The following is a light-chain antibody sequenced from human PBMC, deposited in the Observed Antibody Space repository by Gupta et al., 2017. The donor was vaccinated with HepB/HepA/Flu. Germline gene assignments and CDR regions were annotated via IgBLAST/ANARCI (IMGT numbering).Light chain of an antibody. CDR3: AAWDDSLSNVI. V-gene: IGLV1-47*01. CDR1: GSNIGSNF. Sequence: SVLTQAPSASGTPGPRVTISCSGSGSNIGSNFVGWYQQFPGTAPKLLIYRDIQRPSGVPDRFSGSKSGTSASLAISGLRSEDEADYFCAAWDDSLSNVIIGGGTRLTVL. J-gene: IGLJ2*01. CDR2: RDI.